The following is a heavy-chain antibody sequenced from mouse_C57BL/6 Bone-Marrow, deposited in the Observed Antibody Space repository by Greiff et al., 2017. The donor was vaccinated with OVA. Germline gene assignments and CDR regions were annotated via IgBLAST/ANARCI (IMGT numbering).Heavy chain of an antibody. CDR1: GFNIKDDY. CDR3: TPYYYFDY. CDR2: IDPENGDT. D-gene: IGHD2-10*01. J-gene: IGHJ2*01. Sequence: EVQLQQSGAELVRPGASVKLSCTASGFNIKDDYMHWVKQRPEQGLEWIGWIDPENGDTEYASKFQGKGTITADTSSNTAYLQLSSLTSEDTAVYYCTPYYYFDYWGQGTTLTVSS. V-gene: IGHV14-4*01.